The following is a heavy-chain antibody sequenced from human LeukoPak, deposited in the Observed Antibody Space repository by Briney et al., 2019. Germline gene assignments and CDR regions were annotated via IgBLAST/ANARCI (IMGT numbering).Heavy chain of an antibody. Sequence: GGSLRLSCAASGFTVSSKYMSWVRQAPGKGLEWVSIIYSGGSTYYADSVKGRFTISRDNAKNSLYLQMNSLRAEDTAVYYCASGMDYYDSSSYYPTWGPLDYWGQGTLVTVSP. CDR2: IYSGGST. J-gene: IGHJ4*02. CDR3: ASGMDYYDSSSYYPTWGPLDY. V-gene: IGHV3-53*01. D-gene: IGHD3-22*01. CDR1: GFTVSSKY.